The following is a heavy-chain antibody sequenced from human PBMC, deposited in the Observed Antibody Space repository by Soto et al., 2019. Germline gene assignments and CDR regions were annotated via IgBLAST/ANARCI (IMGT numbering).Heavy chain of an antibody. CDR1: GFSFSSYW. V-gene: IGHV3-7*03. CDR2: INQDATRQ. CDR3: AKVGLFDGNKPITFEF. Sequence: GGSLRLSCAASGFSFSSYWMSWVRQAPGRGLEWVANINQDATRQSYVDSVEGQFSISRDNAKNSLYLQMNSLRVEDTAVYYCAKVGLFDGNKPITFEFWGQGTLVTVS. D-gene: IGHD3-10*01. J-gene: IGHJ4*02.